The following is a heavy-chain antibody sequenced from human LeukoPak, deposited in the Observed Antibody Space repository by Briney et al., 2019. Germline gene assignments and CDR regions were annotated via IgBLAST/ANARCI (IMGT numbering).Heavy chain of an antibody. CDR3: ARDPRYNWSDYGSWYYFDY. J-gene: IGHJ4*02. D-gene: IGHD1-1*01. V-gene: IGHV1-2*02. CDR1: GYTFTGYY. Sequence: GASVKVSCKASGYTFTGYYMHWVRQAPGQGLEWMGWINPNSGGTNYAQKFQGRVTMTRETSISTAYMELSRLRSDDTAVYYCARDPRYNWSDYGSWYYFDYWGQGTLVTVPS. CDR2: INPNSGGT.